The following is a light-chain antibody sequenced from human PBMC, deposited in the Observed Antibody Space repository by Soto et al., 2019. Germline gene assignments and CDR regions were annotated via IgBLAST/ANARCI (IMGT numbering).Light chain of an antibody. Sequence: QSVLTQPASVSGSPGQSITISCTGARSDVGNYNLVSWYQQHPGKAPKLMIYEGSKRPSGVSNRFSGSKSDNTASLTISGLQAEDEADYYCCSYAGSGVVFGGGTQLTVL. CDR3: CSYAGSGVV. CDR1: RSDVGNYNL. J-gene: IGLJ2*01. V-gene: IGLV2-23*01. CDR2: EGS.